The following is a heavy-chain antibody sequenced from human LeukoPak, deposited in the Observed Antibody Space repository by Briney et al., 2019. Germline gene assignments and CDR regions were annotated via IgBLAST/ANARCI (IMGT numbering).Heavy chain of an antibody. D-gene: IGHD2-2*01. V-gene: IGHV5-51*01. CDR2: IYPGDSDT. J-gene: IGHJ3*02. CDR1: GCSFPIYW. CDR3: ARRYCSSTTCYRDAFDI. Sequence: GESLQISCRGAGCSFPIYWIGWVRQLPGKGLDWMGIIYPGDSDTRYSPSFQGRVTISADKSISTAYLQWSSLRASDTAMYYCARRYCSSTTCYRDAFDIWGQGTMVTVSS.